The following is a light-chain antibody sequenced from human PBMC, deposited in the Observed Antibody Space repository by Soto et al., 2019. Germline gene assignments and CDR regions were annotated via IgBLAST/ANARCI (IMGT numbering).Light chain of an antibody. V-gene: IGKV3-15*01. CDR2: AAS. J-gene: IGKJ5*01. Sequence: EIXMTQSAASLXVSPGEGDALXCRASQSVSSVYVAWYQPEPGKEPRLLXXAASTRATGIQARLSGSGSGKEFTLNISSLQSEDIAVYYCQEYDGAPPVTFGLGTRLEIK. CDR3: QEYDGAPPVT. CDR1: QSVSSV.